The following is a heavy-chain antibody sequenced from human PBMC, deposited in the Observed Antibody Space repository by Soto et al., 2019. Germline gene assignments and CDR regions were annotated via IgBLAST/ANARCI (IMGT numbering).Heavy chain of an antibody. D-gene: IGHD1-1*01. CDR2: IIPVVGTT. CDR1: GGTLNSYT. J-gene: IGHJ5*01. CDR3: SIINSCGRGDS. Sequence: QVQLVQSGAEVKKPGYSVRVSCKASGGTLNSYTISWVRQAPGQGLEWMGGIIPVVGTTDYAQKFQGRVTITADQSTGTAYLDLVSLRSQHTAIYYCSIINSCGRGDSWGHGTPVTASS. V-gene: IGHV1-69*01.